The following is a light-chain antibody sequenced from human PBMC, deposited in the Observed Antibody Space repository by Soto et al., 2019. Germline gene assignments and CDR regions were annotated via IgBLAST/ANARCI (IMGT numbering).Light chain of an antibody. CDR1: SSNIGSNT. CDR2: SNN. J-gene: IGLJ2*01. CDR3: AAWDDSLNGVV. Sequence: QSVLTQPPSASGTPGQRVTISCSGSSSNIGSNTVNWYQQLPGTAPKLLIYSNNHRPSGVPDRFSGSKSGTSASLAISGLKSEDEADYYCAAWDDSLNGVVFGGGTQLTVL. V-gene: IGLV1-44*01.